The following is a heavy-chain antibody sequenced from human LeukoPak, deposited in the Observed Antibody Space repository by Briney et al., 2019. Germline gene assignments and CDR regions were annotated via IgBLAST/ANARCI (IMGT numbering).Heavy chain of an antibody. D-gene: IGHD5-18*01. CDR3: AAGTPQLWLEGAFDI. Sequence: GASVKVSCKASGYTFTSYDINWVRQARGQRLEWIGWIVVGSGHTNYAQKFQERVTITRDMSTSTAYMELSSLRSEDTAVYYCAAGTPQLWLEGAFDIWGQGTMVTVSS. V-gene: IGHV1-58*02. CDR2: IVVGSGHT. J-gene: IGHJ3*02. CDR1: GYTFTSYD.